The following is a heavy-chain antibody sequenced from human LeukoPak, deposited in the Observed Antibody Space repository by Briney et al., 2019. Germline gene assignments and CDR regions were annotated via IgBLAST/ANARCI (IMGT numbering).Heavy chain of an antibody. Sequence: GGSLRLSCAASGFTFSSYSMNWVRQAPGKGLEWVSCISGSSSYIHYADSVKGRFTISRDNAKNSLYLQMNSLRAEDTAVYYCARDRDSSGYYYQYNWFDPWGQGTLVTVSS. CDR3: ARDRDSSGYYYQYNWFDP. CDR2: ISGSSSYI. D-gene: IGHD3-22*01. V-gene: IGHV3-21*01. J-gene: IGHJ5*02. CDR1: GFTFSSYS.